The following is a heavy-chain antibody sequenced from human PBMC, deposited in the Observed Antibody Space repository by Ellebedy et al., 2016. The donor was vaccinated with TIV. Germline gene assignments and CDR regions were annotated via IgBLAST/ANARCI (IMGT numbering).Heavy chain of an antibody. J-gene: IGHJ4*02. CDR1: GFTFSSYA. CDR3: ATSLVRGVIGDHVDY. V-gene: IGHV3-23*01. CDR2: ISGSGGST. D-gene: IGHD3-10*01. Sequence: GGSLRLXXAASGFTFSSYAMSWVRQAPGKGLEWVSAISGSGGSTYYADSVKGRFTISRDNSKNTLYLQMNSLRAEDTAVYYCATSLVRGVIGDHVDYWGQGTLVTVSS.